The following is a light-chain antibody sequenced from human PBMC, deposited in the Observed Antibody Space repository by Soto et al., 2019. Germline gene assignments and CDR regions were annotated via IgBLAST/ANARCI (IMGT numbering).Light chain of an antibody. CDR2: AAS. J-gene: IGKJ5*01. Sequence: DIQVTQSPSSLSASVGDRVTTTCQASQDINNYLNWYQQKPGKAPKLLIYAASNLETGVPSRFSGSRSGTDFTFTISSLQPEDIATYYCQQYDNFSITFGQGTRLDIK. CDR1: QDINNY. CDR3: QQYDNFSIT. V-gene: IGKV1-33*01.